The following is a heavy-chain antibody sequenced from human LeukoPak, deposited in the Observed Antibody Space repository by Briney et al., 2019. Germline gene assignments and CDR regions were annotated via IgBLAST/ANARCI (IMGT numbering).Heavy chain of an antibody. V-gene: IGHV1-69*04. Sequence: ASVKVPCKASGGTFSSYTISWVRQAPGQGLEWMERIIPILGIANYAQKFQGRVTITADKSTSTAYMELSTLRSEDTAVYYCARERIAADSVFDYWGQGTLVTVSS. CDR2: IIPILGIA. D-gene: IGHD6-13*01. J-gene: IGHJ4*02. CDR1: GGTFSSYT. CDR3: ARERIAADSVFDY.